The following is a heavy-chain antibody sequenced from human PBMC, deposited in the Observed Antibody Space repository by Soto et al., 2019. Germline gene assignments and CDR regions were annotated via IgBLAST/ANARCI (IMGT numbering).Heavy chain of an antibody. CDR1: GYTFTSYG. CDR2: ISAYNGNT. D-gene: IGHD3-3*01. Sequence: ASVKVSCKASGYTFTSYGISWVRQAPGQGLEWMGWISAYNGNTNYAQKLQGRVTMTTDTSTSTAYMELRSLRSDDTAVYYCARDSSVLRFLEWLSTDYYYYGMDVWGQGATVTVSS. CDR3: ARDSSVLRFLEWLSTDYYYYGMDV. J-gene: IGHJ6*02. V-gene: IGHV1-18*01.